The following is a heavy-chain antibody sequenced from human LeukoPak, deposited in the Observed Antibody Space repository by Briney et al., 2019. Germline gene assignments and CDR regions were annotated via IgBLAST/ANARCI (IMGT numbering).Heavy chain of an antibody. Sequence: SETLSLTCTVSGGSIRSSYYYWGWIRQPPGKGLEWIGEIYHSGSTNYNPSLKSRVTISVDKSKNQFSLKLSSVTAADTAVYYCARAPYYYGSGSSIFDYWGQGTLVTVSS. D-gene: IGHD3-10*01. CDR1: GGSIRSSYYY. V-gene: IGHV4-39*07. CDR2: IYHSGST. J-gene: IGHJ4*02. CDR3: ARAPYYYGSGSSIFDY.